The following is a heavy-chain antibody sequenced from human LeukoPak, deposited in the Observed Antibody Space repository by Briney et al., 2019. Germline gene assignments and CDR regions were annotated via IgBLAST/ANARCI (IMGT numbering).Heavy chain of an antibody. J-gene: IGHJ5*02. CDR1: GHTFTSYA. CDR3: ARDYYYDTLTGYYKRWFDP. V-gene: IGHV7-4-1*02. Sequence: GASVKVSCKASGHTFTSYAMNWVRQAPGQGLEWMGWINTNTGNPTYAQGFTGRFVFSLDTSVSTAYLQISSLKAEDTAVYYCARDYYYDTLTGYYKRWFDPWGQGTLVTVSS. CDR2: INTNTGNP. D-gene: IGHD3-9*01.